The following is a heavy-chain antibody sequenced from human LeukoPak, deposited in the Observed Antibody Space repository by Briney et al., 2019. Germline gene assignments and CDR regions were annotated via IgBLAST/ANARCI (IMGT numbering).Heavy chain of an antibody. Sequence: GGSLRLSCAASGFTFTNAWMTWVRQAPGKGLEWVGRIKSKGDGETTDYAAPVKGRFSMSRDDSKATMYLQMYSLEAEDTAVYYCTTDLGLTMIRGIIVYWGQGALVTVSS. CDR1: GFTFTNAW. V-gene: IGHV3-15*01. D-gene: IGHD3-10*01. J-gene: IGHJ4*02. CDR3: TTDLGLTMIRGIIVY. CDR2: IKSKGDGETT.